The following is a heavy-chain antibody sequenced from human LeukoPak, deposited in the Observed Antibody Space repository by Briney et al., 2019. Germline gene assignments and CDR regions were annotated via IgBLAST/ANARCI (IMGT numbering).Heavy chain of an antibody. Sequence: GGSLRLSCAVSGITLSNYGMSWVRQAPGKGLEWVAGIGASGRGTNYADSVKGRFTISRDNPKNTLYLQMNSLRAEDTAVYFCAKRGVVIRVILVGFHKEAYYFDSWGQGALVTVSS. D-gene: IGHD3-22*01. CDR3: AKRGVVIRVILVGFHKEAYYFDS. J-gene: IGHJ4*02. CDR1: GITLSNYG. CDR2: IGASGRGT. V-gene: IGHV3-23*01.